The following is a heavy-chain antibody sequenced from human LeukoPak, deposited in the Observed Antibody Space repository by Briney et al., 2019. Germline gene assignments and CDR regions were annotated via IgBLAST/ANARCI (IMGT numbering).Heavy chain of an antibody. CDR2: ISAYNGNT. J-gene: IGHJ4*02. CDR3: ARDARRLRFYVY. D-gene: IGHD5-12*01. Sequence: MGWISAYNGNTNYAQKLQGRVTMTTDTSTSTAYMELRSLRSDDTAVYYCARDARRLRFYVYWGQGTLVTVSS. V-gene: IGHV1-18*01.